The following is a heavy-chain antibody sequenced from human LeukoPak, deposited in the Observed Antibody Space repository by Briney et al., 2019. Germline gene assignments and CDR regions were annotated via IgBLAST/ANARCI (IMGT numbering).Heavy chain of an antibody. CDR3: VAVAGTGDY. D-gene: IGHD6-19*01. CDR1: GGSISSGSYY. V-gene: IGHV4-61*02. J-gene: IGHJ4*02. CDR2: IYTSGST. Sequence: SETLSLTCTVSGGSISSGSYYWSWLRQPAGKGLEWIGRIYTSGSTNYNPSLNSRVTISVDTSKNQFSLKLSSVTAADTAVYYCVAVAGTGDYWGQGTLVTVSS.